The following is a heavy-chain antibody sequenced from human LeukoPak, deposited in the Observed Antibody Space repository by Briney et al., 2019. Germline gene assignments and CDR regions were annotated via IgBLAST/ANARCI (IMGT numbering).Heavy chain of an antibody. Sequence: GGSLRLSCAASGFTFSSYAMSWVRQAPGKGLEWVSAISGSGGSTYYADSVKGRFTISRGNSKNTLYLQMNSLRAEDTAVYYCVLLWFGTPFDPWGQGTLVTVSS. CDR3: VLLWFGTPFDP. D-gene: IGHD3-10*01. V-gene: IGHV3-23*01. CDR1: GFTFSSYA. J-gene: IGHJ5*02. CDR2: ISGSGGST.